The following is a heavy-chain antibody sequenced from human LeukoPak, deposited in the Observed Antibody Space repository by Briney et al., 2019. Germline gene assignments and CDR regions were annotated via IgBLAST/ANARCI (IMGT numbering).Heavy chain of an antibody. V-gene: IGHV3-48*02. CDR2: ISSSSSTI. Sequence: GGSLRLSCAASGFTFSSYSMNWVRQAPGKGLEWVSFISSSSSTIYYADSVKGRFTISRDITKNSLYLQMNSLRDEDTAVYYCARDRGGSYSAIDYWGQGTLVTVSS. J-gene: IGHJ4*02. D-gene: IGHD1-26*01. CDR3: ARDRGGSYSAIDY. CDR1: GFTFSSYS.